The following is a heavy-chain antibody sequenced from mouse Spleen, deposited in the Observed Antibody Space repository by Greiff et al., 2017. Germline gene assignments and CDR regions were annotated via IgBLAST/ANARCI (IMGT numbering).Heavy chain of an antibody. CDR2: IDPSDSYT. J-gene: IGHJ4*01. V-gene: IGHV1-69*02. CDR3: ARLVTTVVDAMDY. Sequence: VQLQQSGAELVKPGASVKLSCKASGYTFTSYWMHWVKQRPGQGLEWIGEIDPSDSYTNYNQKFKGKATLTVDKSSSTAYMQLSSLTSEDSAVYYCARLVTTVVDAMDYWGQGTSVTVSS. D-gene: IGHD1-1*01. CDR1: GYTFTSYW.